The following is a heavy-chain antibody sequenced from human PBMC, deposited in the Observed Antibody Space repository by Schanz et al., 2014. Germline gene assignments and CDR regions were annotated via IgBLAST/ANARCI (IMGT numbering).Heavy chain of an antibody. CDR1: GFTFSAHA. D-gene: IGHD2-2*01. Sequence: EVQLVESGGGLVQPGGSLRLSCAASGFTFSAHAMSWVRQAPGKGPEWFSAISGSGRDTYYAASVKGRFTISRDNSKDTLYLQMNSLRDEDTAVYYCARGPSRGTYYYGMDVWGQGTTVTVSS. CDR3: ARGPSRGTYYYGMDV. V-gene: IGHV3-23*04. J-gene: IGHJ6*02. CDR2: ISGSGRDT.